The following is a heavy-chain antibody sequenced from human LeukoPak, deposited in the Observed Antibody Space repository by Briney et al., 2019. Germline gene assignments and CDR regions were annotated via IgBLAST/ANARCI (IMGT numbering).Heavy chain of an antibody. CDR2: ISSSGSTI. D-gene: IGHD1-26*01. CDR3: ASISGSYSLPNWFDP. J-gene: IGHJ5*02. CDR1: GFTFSDYY. V-gene: IGHV3-11*04. Sequence: GGSLRLSCAASGFTFSDYYMSWIRQAPGKGREWVSYISSSGSTIYYADSVKGRFTISRDNAKNSLYLQMNSLRAEDTAVYYCASISGSYSLPNWFDPWGQGTLVTVSS.